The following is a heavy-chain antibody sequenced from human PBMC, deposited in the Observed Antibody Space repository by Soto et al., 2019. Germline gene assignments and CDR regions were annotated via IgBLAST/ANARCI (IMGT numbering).Heavy chain of an antibody. CDR3: AREYTAWPLAYGLDV. CDR1: GFTFSTYS. CDR2: ISSRSDI. Sequence: GGSLRLSCAASGFTFSTYSINWVRQAPGKGLEWVSSISSRSDIYYADSVKGRFTISRDNAKNSVSLQMNSLRAEDTAVYYCAREYTAWPLAYGLDVWGQGTTVTVSS. V-gene: IGHV3-21*01. J-gene: IGHJ6*02. D-gene: IGHD2-2*02.